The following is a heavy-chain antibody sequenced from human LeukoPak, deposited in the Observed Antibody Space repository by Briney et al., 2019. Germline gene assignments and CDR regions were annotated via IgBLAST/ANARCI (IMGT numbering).Heavy chain of an antibody. CDR2: ISAYNGNT. D-gene: IGHD3-10*01. J-gene: IGHJ5*02. Sequence: ASVKVSCKASGYTFTSYGISWARQAPGQGLEWMGWISAYNGNTNYAQKLQGRVTMTTDTSTSTAYMELRSLRSDDTAVYYCARGFFGSGPLHWFDPWGQGTLVTVSS. CDR3: ARGFFGSGPLHWFDP. V-gene: IGHV1-18*01. CDR1: GYTFTSYG.